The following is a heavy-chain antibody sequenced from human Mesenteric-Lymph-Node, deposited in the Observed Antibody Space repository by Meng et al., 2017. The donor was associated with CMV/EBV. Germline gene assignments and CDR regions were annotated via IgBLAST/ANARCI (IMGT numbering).Heavy chain of an antibody. V-gene: IGHV3-21*01. CDR1: GFTFSDYS. Sequence: GGSLRLSCVASGFTFSDYSMNWVRLAPGKGLEWVSAISSRSIHIYYADSVKGRFTISRDNAKNSLYLQMNSLRVDDTAVYYCARGRGYCSSTGCYQNFDYWGQGTLVTVS. CDR3: ARGRGYCSSTGCYQNFDY. J-gene: IGHJ4*02. CDR2: ISSRSIHI. D-gene: IGHD2-2*01.